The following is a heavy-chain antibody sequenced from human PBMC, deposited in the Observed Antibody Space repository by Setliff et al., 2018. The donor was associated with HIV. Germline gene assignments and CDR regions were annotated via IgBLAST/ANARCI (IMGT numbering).Heavy chain of an antibody. V-gene: IGHV1-8*01. D-gene: IGHD1-26*01. CDR3: ATSVATFDSVDY. CDR2: MNPNSGNT. CDR1: GYTFTRYD. Sequence: ASVKVSCKASGYTFTRYDINWVGQATGQGLEWMGWMNPNSGNTGYAQKFQGRVTMTRNTSISTAYMELSSLRSEDTAVYYCATSVATFDSVDYWGQGTLVTVSS. J-gene: IGHJ4*02.